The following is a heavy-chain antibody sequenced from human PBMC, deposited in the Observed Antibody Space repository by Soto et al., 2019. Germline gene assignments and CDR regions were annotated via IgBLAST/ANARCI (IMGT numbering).Heavy chain of an antibody. D-gene: IGHD5-18*01. V-gene: IGHV3-21*01. CDR3: ARDAGYSYGYLVDY. Sequence: EVPLVESGGGLVKPGESLRLSCAASGFTFSSYSMNWVRQAPGKGLEWVSSITSNSIYYADSVKGRFTIFRDNAKNSLDLQMNSLRAEDTAVYYCARDAGYSYGYLVDYWGQGTLVTVSS. CDR2: ITSNSI. J-gene: IGHJ4*02. CDR1: GFTFSSYS.